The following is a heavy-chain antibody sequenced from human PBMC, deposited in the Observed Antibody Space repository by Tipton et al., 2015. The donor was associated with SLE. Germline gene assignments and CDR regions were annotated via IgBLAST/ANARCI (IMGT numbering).Heavy chain of an antibody. Sequence: QLVQSGAEVKKPGASVKVSCKASGYTFTGSFLHWVRQAPGQGLEWMGWINPKSGDTKFTQKFQGRLTLTTDTSISTAYMDLSGLTSDDTAIYFCARLGGGYWGQGTLVTVSS. J-gene: IGHJ4*02. D-gene: IGHD3-16*01. CDR1: GYTFTGSF. V-gene: IGHV1-2*02. CDR3: ARLGGGY. CDR2: INPKSGDT.